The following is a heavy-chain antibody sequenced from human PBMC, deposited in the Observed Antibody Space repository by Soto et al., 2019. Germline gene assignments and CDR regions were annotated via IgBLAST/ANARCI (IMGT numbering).Heavy chain of an antibody. V-gene: IGHV1-18*01. J-gene: IGHJ5*02. CDR3: ARGLGIAVAGMGWFDP. CDR1: GYTFTSYG. CDR2: ISAYNGNT. D-gene: IGHD6-19*01. Sequence: GPSVKVSCKASGYTFTSYGISWVRQAPGQGLEWMGWISAYNGNTNYAQKLQGRVTMTTDTSTSTAYMELRSLRSDDTAVYYCARGLGIAVAGMGWFDPWGQGTLVTVSS.